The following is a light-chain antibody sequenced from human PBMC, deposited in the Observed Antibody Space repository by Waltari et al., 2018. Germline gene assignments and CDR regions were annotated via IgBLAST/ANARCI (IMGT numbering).Light chain of an antibody. CDR3: CSYAGSYFWV. V-gene: IGLV2-11*01. Sequence: QSALTQPRSVSGSPGQSVTISCSGTSSDVGVYDFISWYQHHPGKAPKLMLYDVAKRPSGVPDRFSGSKSDNTASLTISGLQAEDEADYYCCSYAGSYFWVFGGGTKLTVL. J-gene: IGLJ3*02. CDR1: SSDVGVYDF. CDR2: DVA.